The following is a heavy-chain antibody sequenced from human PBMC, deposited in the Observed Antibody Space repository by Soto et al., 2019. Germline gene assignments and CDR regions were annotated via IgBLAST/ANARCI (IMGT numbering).Heavy chain of an antibody. CDR3: PRSQGSSTSLEIYYYYYYGMDV. CDR2: IIPISETT. D-gene: IGHD2-2*01. CDR1: GGTFSSYA. V-gene: IGHV1-69*01. Sequence: VQLVQSGAEVKEPGSSVKVSCKASGGTFSSYAISWVRQAPGQGLEWMGGIIPISETTNYAQKFQGRVTITADESKSTAYMELSSLRSEDTAVYYCPRSQGSSTSLEIYYYYYYGMDVWGQGTTVTVSS. J-gene: IGHJ6*02.